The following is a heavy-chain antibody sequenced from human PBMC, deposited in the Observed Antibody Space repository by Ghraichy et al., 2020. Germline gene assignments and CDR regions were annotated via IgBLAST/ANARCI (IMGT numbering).Heavy chain of an antibody. CDR2: ISAYNGNT. CDR1: GYTFTSYG. V-gene: IGHV1-18*04. CDR3: ARVQNFWSGPTDYFDY. J-gene: IGHJ4*02. D-gene: IGHD3-3*01. Sequence: ASVKVSCKASGYTFTSYGISWVRQAPGQGLEWMGWISAYNGNTNYAQKLQGRVTMTTDTSTSTAYMELRSLRSDDTAVYYCARVQNFWSGPTDYFDYWGQGTLVTVSS.